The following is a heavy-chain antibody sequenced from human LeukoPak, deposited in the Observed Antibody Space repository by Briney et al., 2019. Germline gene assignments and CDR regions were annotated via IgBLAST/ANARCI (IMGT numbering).Heavy chain of an antibody. D-gene: IGHD3-22*01. J-gene: IGHJ3*02. CDR1: GGSISSYY. V-gene: IGHV4-59*08. CDR2: IYYSGST. Sequence: PSETLSLTCTVSGGSISSYYWSWIRQPPGKGLEWIGYIYYSGSTNYNPSLKSRVTISVDTSKNQFSLKLSSVTAADTAVYYCARRLRNYYYDSSGYHDAFDIWGQGTMVTVSS. CDR3: ARRLRNYYYDSSGYHDAFDI.